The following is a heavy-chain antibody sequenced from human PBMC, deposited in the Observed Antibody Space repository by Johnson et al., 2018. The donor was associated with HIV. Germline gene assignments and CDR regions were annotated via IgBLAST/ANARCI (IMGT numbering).Heavy chain of an antibody. CDR1: GFTFSSYW. CDR2: ISSNGGST. J-gene: IGHJ3*02. Sequence: VQLVESGGGLVQPGGSLRLSCAASGFTFSSYWMSWVRQAPGKGLEYVSAISSNGGSTYYANSVKGRFTISRDNSKNTLYLQMGSLRAEDMAVYYCARVLNARPQWALDIWGQGTMVTVSS. V-gene: IGHV3-64*01. CDR3: ARVLNARPQWALDI. D-gene: IGHD5-24*01.